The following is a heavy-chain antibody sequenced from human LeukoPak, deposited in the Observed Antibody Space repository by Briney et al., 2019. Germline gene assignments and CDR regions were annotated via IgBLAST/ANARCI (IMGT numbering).Heavy chain of an antibody. Sequence: PGGSLRLSCAASGFTFNNYAVSWVRQTPGKGLEWVSTFSGSGGGAYYADSVKGRFTMSRDNSKNTVYLQMNTLRAEDSGLYYCTRTGLGYSLGNGLDAWGQGTQVTVSS. CDR1: GFTFNNYA. D-gene: IGHD5-18*01. V-gene: IGHV3-23*01. CDR2: FSGSGGGA. J-gene: IGHJ5*02. CDR3: TRTGLGYSLGNGLDA.